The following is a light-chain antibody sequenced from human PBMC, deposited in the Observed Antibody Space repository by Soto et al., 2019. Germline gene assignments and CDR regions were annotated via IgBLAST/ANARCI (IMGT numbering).Light chain of an antibody. CDR1: QGIRNS. CDR2: AAT. V-gene: IGKV1-27*01. CDR3: QKYHSAPFT. J-gene: IGKJ3*01. Sequence: DIQMTQSPSSLSAFVGDRVTFTCRASQGIRNSLAWYQQKPGKVPKLLIHAATTLQSGVPSRFSGSGSGTDFTLTIGSLQPEDVATYYCQKYHSAPFTFGPGTKVDIK.